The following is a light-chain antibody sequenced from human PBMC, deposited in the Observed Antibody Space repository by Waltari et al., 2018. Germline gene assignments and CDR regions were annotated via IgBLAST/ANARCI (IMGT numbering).Light chain of an antibody. CDR2: AAS. CDR3: KHYDGFPYT. V-gene: IGKV1-16*01. CDR1: QGISNF. J-gene: IGKJ2*01. Sequence: DIQMTQSPSSLSASVGDTVTITCRASQGISNFLVWFQQHQGKPPKSLIYAASTLQDGVPSRFSGRGSGTDFTLTISSLQPEDFATDYCKHYDGFPYTFGQGTRVDI.